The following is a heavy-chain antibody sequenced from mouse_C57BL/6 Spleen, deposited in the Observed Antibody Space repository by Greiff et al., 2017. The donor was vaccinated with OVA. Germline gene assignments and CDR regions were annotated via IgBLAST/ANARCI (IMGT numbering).Heavy chain of an antibody. CDR2: IYPGSGNT. CDR3: AREGYCSSSDC. D-gene: IGHD1-1*01. J-gene: IGHJ2*01. CDR1: GYTFTDYC. V-gene: IGHV1-76*01. Sequence: VQLQESGAELVRPGASVKLSCKASGYTFTDYCINWVKQRPGQGLEWIARIYPGSGNTYYNEKFKGKATLTAEKSSSTAYMQLSSLTSEDAAVYFCAREGYCSSSDCWGKGTTLTVYS.